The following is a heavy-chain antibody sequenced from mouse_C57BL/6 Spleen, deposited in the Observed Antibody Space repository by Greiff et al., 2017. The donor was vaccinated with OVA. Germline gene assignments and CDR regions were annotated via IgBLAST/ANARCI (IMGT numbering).Heavy chain of an antibody. V-gene: IGHV1-52*01. D-gene: IGHD1-1*01. CDR2: IDPSDSET. CDR3: ARGTTVVSDWYFDV. CDR1: GYTFTSYW. J-gene: IGHJ1*03. Sequence: QVQLQQPGAELVRPGSSVKLSCKASGYTFTSYWMHWVKQRPIRGLEWIGNIDPSDSETHYNQKFKDKATLTVDKSSSTAYMQLSSLTSEDSAVYYCARGTTVVSDWYFDVWGTGTTVTVSS.